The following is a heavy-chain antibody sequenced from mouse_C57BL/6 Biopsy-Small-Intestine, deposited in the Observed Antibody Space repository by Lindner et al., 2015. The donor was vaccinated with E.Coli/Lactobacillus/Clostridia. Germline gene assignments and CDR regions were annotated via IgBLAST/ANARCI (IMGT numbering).Heavy chain of an antibody. CDR2: ILPGSGST. CDR3: AIPGTTVVARGLYYFDY. J-gene: IGHJ2*01. Sequence: VQLQESGAELMKPGASVKLSCKATGYTFTGYWIEWVKQRPGHGLEWIGEILPGSGSTNYNEKFKGKATFTADTSSNTAYMQLSSLTTEDSAIYYCAIPGTTVVARGLYYFDYWGQGTTLTVSS. D-gene: IGHD1-1*01. CDR1: GYTFTGYW. V-gene: IGHV1-9*01.